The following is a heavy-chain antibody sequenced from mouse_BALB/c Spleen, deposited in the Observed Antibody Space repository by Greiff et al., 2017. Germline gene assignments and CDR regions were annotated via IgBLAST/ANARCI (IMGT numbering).Heavy chain of an antibody. CDR2: INPNNGGT. D-gene: IGHD1-1*01. J-gene: IGHJ3*01. CDR3: ARWGYYGSSSSFAY. V-gene: IGHV1-18*01. CDR1: GYTFTDYN. Sequence: EVQLVESGPELVKPGASVKIPCKASGYTFTDYNMDWVKQSHGKSLEWIGDINPNNGGTIYNQKFKGKATLTVDKSSSTAYMELRSLTSEDTAVYYCARWGYYGSSSSFAYWGQGTLVTVSA.